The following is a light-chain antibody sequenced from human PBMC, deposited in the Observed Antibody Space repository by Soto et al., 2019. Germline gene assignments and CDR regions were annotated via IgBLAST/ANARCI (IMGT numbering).Light chain of an antibody. J-gene: IGKJ1*01. CDR1: QSVTSKF. Sequence: VLTQSPGSVSLSPGERATLSCRASQSVTSKFLAWYQQKPGQAPRLLIYAASSRAAGIPDRFSGSESVKDFNLTISRLEPEDFAVYYCAHYGSSVTWTFGQGTKVEVK. V-gene: IGKV3-20*01. CDR3: AHYGSSVTWT. CDR2: AAS.